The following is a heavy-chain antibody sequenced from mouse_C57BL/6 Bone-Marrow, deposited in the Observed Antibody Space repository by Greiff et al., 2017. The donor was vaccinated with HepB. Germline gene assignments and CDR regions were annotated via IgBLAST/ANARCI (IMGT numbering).Heavy chain of an antibody. Sequence: QVQLQQPGAELVKPGASVKLSCKASGYTFTSYWMQWVKQRPGQGLEWIGEIDPSDSYTNYNQKFKGKATLTVDTSSSTAYMQLSSLTSEDSAVYYCARGEDYGSPMDYWGQGTSVTVSS. CDR3: ARGEDYGSPMDY. CDR2: IDPSDSYT. J-gene: IGHJ4*01. CDR1: GYTFTSYW. D-gene: IGHD1-1*01. V-gene: IGHV1-50*01.